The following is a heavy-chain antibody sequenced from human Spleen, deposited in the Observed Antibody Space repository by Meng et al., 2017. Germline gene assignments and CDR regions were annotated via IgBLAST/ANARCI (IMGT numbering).Heavy chain of an antibody. CDR3: ARGPEKLYSSSWSYWYFDL. CDR2: INHSGST. J-gene: IGHJ2*01. CDR1: GGSFSGYY. V-gene: IGHV4-34*02. D-gene: IGHD6-13*01. Sequence: VQLRAVGDGSCKTLANLGLTCAVYGGSFSGYYCSWIRQPAGKGLEWIGEINHSGSTNYNPSLKSRVTIAVDTSKNQFSLKLSSVTAADTAVYYCARGPEKLYSSSWSYWYFDLWGRGTLVTVSS.